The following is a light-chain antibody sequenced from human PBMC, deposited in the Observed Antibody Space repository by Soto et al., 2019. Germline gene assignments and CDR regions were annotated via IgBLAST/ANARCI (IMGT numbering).Light chain of an antibody. J-gene: IGLJ1*01. CDR3: SSHSNITPYV. V-gene: IGLV2-14*01. Sequence: QSVLTQPASVSGSPGQSITISCTGTSRDVGAYNYVSWYQQHPGKAPKLMVYDVTNRPSGVSDRFSGSKSGSTASLTISGLQAEDEADYFCSSHSNITPYVFGTGTKVTVL. CDR2: DVT. CDR1: SRDVGAYNY.